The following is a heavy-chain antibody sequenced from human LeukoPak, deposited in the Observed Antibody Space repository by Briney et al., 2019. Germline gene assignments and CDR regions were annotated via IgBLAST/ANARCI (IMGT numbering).Heavy chain of an antibody. D-gene: IGHD3-10*01. V-gene: IGHV3-49*04. CDR1: GFIFGDHA. Sequence: PGRSLSLSCAAYGFIFGDHAMSWVRQVPGKGLEWVGFIRSKAYGGTTEYAASVEGRFTISRDDSKGIAYLQMNSLQSEDTAVYYCARGPILLWIHNGMDVWGPGTTVTVPS. CDR3: ARGPILLWIHNGMDV. CDR2: IRSKAYGGTT. J-gene: IGHJ6*02.